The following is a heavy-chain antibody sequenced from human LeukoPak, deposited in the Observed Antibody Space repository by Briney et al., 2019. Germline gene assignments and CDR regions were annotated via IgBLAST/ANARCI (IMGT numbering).Heavy chain of an antibody. CDR2: IIPILGIA. J-gene: IGHJ3*02. CDR3: ARINWNDVGAFDI. D-gene: IGHD1-1*01. CDR1: GGTFSSYA. V-gene: IGHV1-69*04. Sequence: ASVKVSCKASGGTFSSYAISWVRQAPGQGLEWMGRIIPILGIANYAQKFQGRVTITADTSTSTAYMELRSLRSDDTAVYYCARINWNDVGAFDIWGQGTMVTVSS.